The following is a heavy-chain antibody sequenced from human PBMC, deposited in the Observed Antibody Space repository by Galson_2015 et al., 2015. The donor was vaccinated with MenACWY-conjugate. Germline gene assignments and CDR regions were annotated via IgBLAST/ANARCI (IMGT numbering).Heavy chain of an antibody. V-gene: IGHV1-24*01. Sequence: SCKVSGYTLTELSMHWVRQAPGKGLEWMGGFDPEDGETIYAQKFQGRVTMSEDTSTDTAYMELSSLRSEDTAVYYCATADRPIAAAGTGYYYYGMDVWGQGTTVTVSS. J-gene: IGHJ6*02. CDR1: GYTLTELS. CDR3: ATADRPIAAAGTGYYYYGMDV. D-gene: IGHD6-13*01. CDR2: FDPEDGET.